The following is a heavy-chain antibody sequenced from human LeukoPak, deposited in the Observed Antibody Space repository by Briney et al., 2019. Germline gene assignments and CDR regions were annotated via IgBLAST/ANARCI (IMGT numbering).Heavy chain of an antibody. V-gene: IGHV3-23*01. CDR1: GFTFSSYA. D-gene: IGHD2-15*01. Sequence: GGSLRLSCAASGFTFSSYAMSWVRQAPGKGLEWVSAITGSGGSTYYADSVKGRFIVSRDNSKNTLYLQMNSLRSEDTAVYYCASDSAWNLHGGYLDHWGQGTLVSVSS. J-gene: IGHJ4*02. CDR3: ASDSAWNLHGGYLDH. CDR2: ITGSGGST.